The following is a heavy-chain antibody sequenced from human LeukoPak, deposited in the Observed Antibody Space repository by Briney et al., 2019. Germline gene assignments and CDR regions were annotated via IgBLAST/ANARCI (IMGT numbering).Heavy chain of an antibody. J-gene: IGHJ3*02. D-gene: IGHD3-10*01. V-gene: IGHV1-18*01. CDR1: GYTFTSYG. CDR2: ISAYNGNT. Sequence: ASVKVSCKASGYTFTSYGISWVRQAPGQGLEWMGWISAYNGNTNYAQKLQGRVTMTTDTSTSTAYMELRSLRSDDTAVYYCARDRGDLIARNRGAFDIWGQGTMVTVSS. CDR3: ARDRGDLIARNRGAFDI.